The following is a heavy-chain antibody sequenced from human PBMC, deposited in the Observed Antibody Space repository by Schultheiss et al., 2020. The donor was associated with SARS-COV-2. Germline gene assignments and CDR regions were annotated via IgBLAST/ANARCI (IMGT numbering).Heavy chain of an antibody. CDR3: AKSYTAMVMVDWFDP. V-gene: IGHV3-30*02. D-gene: IGHD5-18*01. Sequence: GGSLRLSCSASGFTFSDYGMHWVRQAPGKGLEWVAVIWYDGSNKYYADSVKGRFTISRDNSKNTLYLQMNSLRAEDTAVYYCAKSYTAMVMVDWFDPWGQGTLVTVSS. CDR1: GFTFSDYG. J-gene: IGHJ5*02. CDR2: IWYDGSNK.